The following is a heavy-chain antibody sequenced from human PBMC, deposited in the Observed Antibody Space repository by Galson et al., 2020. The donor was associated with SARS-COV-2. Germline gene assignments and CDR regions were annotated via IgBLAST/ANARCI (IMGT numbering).Heavy chain of an antibody. Sequence: GESLKIPCEASGFTFSTYGMDWVRQAPGKGLEWVAVIWYDGSNKYYADSVKGRFTISRDNSKNTLYPEMNSLRAEDTAVYYCARGRSSHAFDIWGQGTMVTVSS. D-gene: IGHD2-15*01. CDR3: ARGRSSHAFDI. V-gene: IGHV3-33*01. CDR1: GFTFSTYG. J-gene: IGHJ3*02. CDR2: IWYDGSNK.